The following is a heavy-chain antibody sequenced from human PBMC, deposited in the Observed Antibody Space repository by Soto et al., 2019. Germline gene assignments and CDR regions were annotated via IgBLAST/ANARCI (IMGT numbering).Heavy chain of an antibody. D-gene: IGHD2-8*01. V-gene: IGHV1-18*01. CDR3: ARGPDIVLMVYAIPEDYYYYYMDV. Sequence: GASVKVSCKASGYTFTSYGISWVRQAPGQGLEWMGWISAYNGNTNYAQKLQGRVTMTTDTSTSTAYMELRSLRSDDTAVYYCARGPDIVLMVYAIPEDYYYYYMDVWGKGTTVTVSS. J-gene: IGHJ6*03. CDR2: ISAYNGNT. CDR1: GYTFTSYG.